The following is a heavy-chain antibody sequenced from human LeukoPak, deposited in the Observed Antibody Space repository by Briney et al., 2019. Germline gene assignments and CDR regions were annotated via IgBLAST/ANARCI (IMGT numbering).Heavy chain of an antibody. CDR1: GYTFTIYY. D-gene: IGHD3-22*01. Sequence: AXVTVSFKASGYTFTIYYMHWVRQAPGQGGEGVGIINPSGGSTSYAQKFQGRVTMTRDMSTSTVYMELSSLRSEDTAVYYCARGVDYYDSSGYYYDPYYYYYYMDVWGKGTTVTVSS. V-gene: IGHV1-46*01. J-gene: IGHJ6*03. CDR3: ARGVDYYDSSGYYYDPYYYYYYMDV. CDR2: INPSGGST.